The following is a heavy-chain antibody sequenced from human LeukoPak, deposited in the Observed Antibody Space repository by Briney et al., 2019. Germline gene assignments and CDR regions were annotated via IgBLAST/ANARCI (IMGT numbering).Heavy chain of an antibody. CDR2: ISGSGGST. Sequence: GGSLRLSCAASGFTFSSFAMNWVRQAPGKGLEWVSGISGSGGSTYYADSVKGRFTISRDNSRNTLYLQMNSLRAEDTAVYYCAKDTRAGGWGQGTLVTVSS. D-gene: IGHD1-26*01. J-gene: IGHJ4*02. CDR1: GFTFSSFA. V-gene: IGHV3-23*01. CDR3: AKDTRAGG.